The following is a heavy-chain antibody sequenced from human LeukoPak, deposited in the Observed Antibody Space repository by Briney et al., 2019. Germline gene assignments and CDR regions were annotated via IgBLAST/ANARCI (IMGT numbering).Heavy chain of an antibody. V-gene: IGHV4-39*01. J-gene: IGHJ4*02. Sequence: SDTLSLTCTVSGASISSSSSYWGWIRQPPGKGLEWLGNIYSRGNTYYKPSLRSRVTISIDTSKNQFSLRLTSVTAADTAVYYCARHLDGSSSWSVSFDFWGQGNLVTVSS. CDR2: IYSRGNT. D-gene: IGHD6-13*01. CDR1: GASISSSSSY. CDR3: ARHLDGSSSWSVSFDF.